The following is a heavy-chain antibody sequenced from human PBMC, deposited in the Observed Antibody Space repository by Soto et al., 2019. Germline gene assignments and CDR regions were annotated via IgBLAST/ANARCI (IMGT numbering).Heavy chain of an antibody. CDR1: DYTFTSYD. Sequence: ASVKVSCKSSDYTFTSYDISWVRQAPGQGLEWMGWISAYNGNTNYAQKLQGRVTMTTDTSTSTAYMELRSLRSDDTAVYYCARDVITPIAVAGTWWFDPWGQGTLVTVSS. CDR3: ARDVITPIAVAGTWWFDP. CDR2: ISAYNGNT. V-gene: IGHV1-18*01. D-gene: IGHD6-19*01. J-gene: IGHJ5*02.